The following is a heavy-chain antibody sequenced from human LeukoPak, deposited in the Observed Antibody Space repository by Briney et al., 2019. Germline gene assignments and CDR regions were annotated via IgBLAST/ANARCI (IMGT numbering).Heavy chain of an antibody. CDR2: IFYSGNT. CDR3: ARSPHYYYQSSGYHGYFDY. Sequence: SETLSLTCTVSGGSISIDYWSWIRQPPGKGLEWIGYIFYSGNTNYNPSLKSRLTISLDTSKNQFSLKLSSVTAAGTAVYYCARSPHYYYQSSGYHGYFDYWGQGTLVTVSS. V-gene: IGHV4-59*01. D-gene: IGHD3-22*01. J-gene: IGHJ4*02. CDR1: GGSISIDY.